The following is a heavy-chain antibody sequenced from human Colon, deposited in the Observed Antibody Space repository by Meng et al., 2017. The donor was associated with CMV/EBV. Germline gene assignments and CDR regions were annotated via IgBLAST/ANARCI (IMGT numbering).Heavy chain of an antibody. J-gene: IGHJ4*02. V-gene: IGHV3-30-3*01. CDR3: AREMGHKKRIFDY. D-gene: IGHD2-15*01. CDR1: GFAFSSYS. Sequence: GESLKISCVASGFAFSSYSMHWVRQAPGKGLEWVALISTDGTNKYYPDSVKGQFTISRDNSKNTLHLQMNSLRTDDTAMYYCAREMGHKKRIFDYWGQGTLVTVSS. CDR2: ISTDGTNK.